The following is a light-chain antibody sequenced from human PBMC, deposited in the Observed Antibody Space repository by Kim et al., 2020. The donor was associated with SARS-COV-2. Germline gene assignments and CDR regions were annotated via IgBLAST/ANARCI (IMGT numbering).Light chain of an antibody. CDR1: QSVSSSY. J-gene: IGKJ4*01. V-gene: IGKV3-20*01. CDR3: QQYCISPGT. CDR2: GAS. Sequence: EIVLTQSPGTLSLSPGERATLTCRASQSVSSSYLAWYQQKPGQAPRLLIYGASSRATGIPDRFSGSGSGTDFTLTISRLEPEDFAVYYCQQYCISPGTFGGGTKVDIK.